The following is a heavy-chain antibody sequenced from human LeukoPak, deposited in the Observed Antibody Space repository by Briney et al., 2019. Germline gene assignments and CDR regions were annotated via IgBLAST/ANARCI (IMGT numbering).Heavy chain of an antibody. CDR1: GFTFSSHA. J-gene: IGHJ4*02. D-gene: IGHD3-22*01. CDR2: ISYGGSNK. CDR3: AKGARDYYDSSGSIDY. Sequence: PGGSLRLSCAASGFTFSSHAMHWVRQAPGKGLEWVALISYGGSNKYYADSVKGRFTISRDNSKNTLYLQMNSLRAEDTAVYYCAKGARDYYDSSGSIDYWGQGTLVTVSS. V-gene: IGHV3-30-3*01.